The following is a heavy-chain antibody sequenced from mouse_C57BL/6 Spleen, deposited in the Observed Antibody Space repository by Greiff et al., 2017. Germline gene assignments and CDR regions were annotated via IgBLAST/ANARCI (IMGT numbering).Heavy chain of an antibody. J-gene: IGHJ2*01. CDR3: ARGGLTTLVALDY. CDR1: GYAFTNYL. CDR2: INPGSGGT. Sequence: QVQLQQSGAELVRPGTSVKVSCKASGYAFTNYLIEWVKQRPGQGLEWIGVINPGSGGTNYNEKFKGKATLTADKSSSTAYMQLSSLTSEDSAVXFCARGGLTTLVALDYWGQGTTLTVSS. D-gene: IGHD1-1*01. V-gene: IGHV1-54*01.